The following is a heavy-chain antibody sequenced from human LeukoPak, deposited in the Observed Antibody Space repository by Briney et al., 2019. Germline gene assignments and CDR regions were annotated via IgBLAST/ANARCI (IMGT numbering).Heavy chain of an antibody. J-gene: IGHJ4*02. CDR3: ANERRPGIAAAGTNLEGN. V-gene: IGHV3-23*01. D-gene: IGHD6-13*01. Sequence: HPGGSLRLSCAASGFTFSSYAMSWVRQAPGKGLEWVSAISGSGGSTYYADSVKGRFTISRDNSKNTLYLQMNSLRAEDTAVYYCANERRPGIAAAGTNLEGNWGQGTLVTVSS. CDR2: ISGSGGST. CDR1: GFTFSSYA.